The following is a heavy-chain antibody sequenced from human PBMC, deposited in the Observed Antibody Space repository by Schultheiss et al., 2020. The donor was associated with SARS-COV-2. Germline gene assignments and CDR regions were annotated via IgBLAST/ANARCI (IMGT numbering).Heavy chain of an antibody. CDR1: GYSFTSYW. Sequence: KVSCKGSGYSFTSYWISWVRQMPGKGLEWMGRIDPSDSYTNYSPSFQGHVTISADKSISTAYLQWSSLKASDTAMYYCARHLRYDYVWGSYRQTSIDYWGQGTLVTVSS. J-gene: IGHJ4*02. D-gene: IGHD3-16*02. CDR3: ARHLRYDYVWGSYRQTSIDY. CDR2: IDPSDSYT. V-gene: IGHV5-10-1*01.